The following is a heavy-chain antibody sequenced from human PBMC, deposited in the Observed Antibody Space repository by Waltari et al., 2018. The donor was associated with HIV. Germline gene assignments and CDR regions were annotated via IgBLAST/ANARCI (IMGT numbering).Heavy chain of an antibody. CDR1: GFTFSRYR. CDR2: IKQYGGEK. V-gene: IGHV3-7*01. D-gene: IGHD2-2*01. CDR3: ATSRTFDY. Sequence: EVQLVGSGGGLAQPGGSLRLSCAASGFTFSRYRLSWVRQAPGKGLEWVANIKQYGGEKDYVDAVKGRFAISRDNAQNSLYLQMNNLRAEDTAVYFCATSRTFDYWGQGTLVTVSS. J-gene: IGHJ4*02.